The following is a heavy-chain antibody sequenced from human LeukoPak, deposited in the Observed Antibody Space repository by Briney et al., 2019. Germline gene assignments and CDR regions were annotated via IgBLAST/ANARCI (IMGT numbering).Heavy chain of an antibody. CDR1: GGTFSSYA. CDR3: ARCGSYQGEYYFDC. D-gene: IGHD1-26*01. CDR2: IIPIFGTA. Sequence: VASVKVSCKASGGTFSSYAISWVRQAPGQGLEWMGGIIPIFGTANYAQKFQGRVTITTDESTSTAHMELSSLRSEDTAVYYCARCGSYQGEYYFDCWGQGTLVTVSS. V-gene: IGHV1-69*05. J-gene: IGHJ4*02.